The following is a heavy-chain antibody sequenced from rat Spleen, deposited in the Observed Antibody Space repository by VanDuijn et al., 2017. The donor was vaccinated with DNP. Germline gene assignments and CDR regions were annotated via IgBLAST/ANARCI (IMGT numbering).Heavy chain of an antibody. CDR3: ARHGRRVFDY. J-gene: IGHJ2*01. Sequence: EVQLVESGGGLVQPGRSMKLSCAASGFTFSKYGMAWVRQAPTKGLEWVASISTSGEYTHYRDSVKGRFTISRDNAESTLYLQMNSLRSEDMATYFCARHGRRVFDYWGQGVMVTVSS. CDR1: GFTFSKYG. CDR2: ISTSGEYT. V-gene: IGHV5-25*01. D-gene: IGHD1-11*01.